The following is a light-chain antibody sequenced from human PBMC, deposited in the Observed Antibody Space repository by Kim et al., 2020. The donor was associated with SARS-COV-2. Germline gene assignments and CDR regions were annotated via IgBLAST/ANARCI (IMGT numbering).Light chain of an antibody. CDR3: QQTYSTPPVT. J-gene: IGKJ5*01. CDR2: VAS. Sequence: VGNSVTITCRASQPISNYLNWYQQKPGKAPNLLIFVASSLHTGVPSRFSGSRSGTDFTLTINNLQLEGFATYYCQQTYSTPPVTFGQGTRLEIK. V-gene: IGKV1-39*01. CDR1: QPISNY.